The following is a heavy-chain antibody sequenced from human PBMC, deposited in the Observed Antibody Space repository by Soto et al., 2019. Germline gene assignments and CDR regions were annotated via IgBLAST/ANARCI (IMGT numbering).Heavy chain of an antibody. J-gene: IGHJ4*02. CDR2: IYRSGST. V-gene: IGHV4-59*13. D-gene: IGHD3-10*01. CDR1: GGSINTDY. Sequence: SETLSLTCTVSGGSINTDYWSWIRQSPGKGLEWIGYIYRSGSTNYNPSLKSRVTMSVDNSKRHFSLKLSSVTAADTAVYYCARGKWFRDFTLGYWGPGTLVT. CDR3: ARGKWFRDFTLGY.